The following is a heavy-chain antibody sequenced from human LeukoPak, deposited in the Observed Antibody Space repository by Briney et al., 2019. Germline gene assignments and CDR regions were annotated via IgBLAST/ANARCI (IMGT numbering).Heavy chain of an antibody. CDR3: AREGIFVRVYDSSGYYYYFDY. CDR2: IYTSGST. Sequence: SQTLSLTCTVSGGSISSGNYYWSWIRQPAGEGLEWIGRIYTSGSTNYNPSLKSRVTMTRDMSTSTVYMELSSLRSEDTAVYYCAREGIFVRVYDSSGYYYYFDYWGQGTLVTVSS. D-gene: IGHD3-22*01. V-gene: IGHV4-61*02. J-gene: IGHJ4*02. CDR1: GGSISSGNYY.